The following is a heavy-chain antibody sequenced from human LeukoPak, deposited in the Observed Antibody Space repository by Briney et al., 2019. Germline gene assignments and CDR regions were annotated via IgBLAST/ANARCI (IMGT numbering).Heavy chain of an antibody. V-gene: IGHV4-34*01. Sequence: SETLSLTCAVYGGSFSGYYWSWIRQPPGKGLEWIWEINHSGSTNYNPSLKSRVTISVDTSKNQFSLKLSSVTAADTAVYYCAREEKQQLAQGYYFDYWGQGTLVTVSS. CDR1: GGSFSGYY. D-gene: IGHD6-13*01. CDR3: AREEKQQLAQGYYFDY. J-gene: IGHJ4*02. CDR2: INHSGST.